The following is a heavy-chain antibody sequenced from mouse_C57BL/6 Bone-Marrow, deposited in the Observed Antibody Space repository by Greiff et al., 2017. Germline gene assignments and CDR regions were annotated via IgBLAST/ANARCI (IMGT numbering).Heavy chain of an antibody. V-gene: IGHV5-17*01. Sequence: EVQRVESGGGLVKPGGSLKLSCAASGFTFSDYGMHWVRQAPEKGLEWVAYISSGSSTIYYADTVKGRFTISRDNAKNTLFLQMTSLRSEDTAMYYCARPHYYGSSLYAMDYWGQGTSVTVSS. CDR1: GFTFSDYG. D-gene: IGHD1-1*01. CDR2: ISSGSSTI. J-gene: IGHJ4*01. CDR3: ARPHYYGSSLYAMDY.